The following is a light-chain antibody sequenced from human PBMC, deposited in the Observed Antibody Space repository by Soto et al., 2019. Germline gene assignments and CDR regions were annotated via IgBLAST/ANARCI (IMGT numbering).Light chain of an antibody. J-gene: IGKJ4*01. V-gene: IGKV1-33*01. CDR1: PDITNY. CDR3: QQCDDFIT. CDR2: EAS. Sequence: IQMTQSPSSLSASVADRVTITCQASPDITNYLNWYQQKPGKAPKLLIYEASNLETGVPSRFSGSGSGRSFTFTISSLQPEDIATYYCQQCDDFITFGGGTRIEIK.